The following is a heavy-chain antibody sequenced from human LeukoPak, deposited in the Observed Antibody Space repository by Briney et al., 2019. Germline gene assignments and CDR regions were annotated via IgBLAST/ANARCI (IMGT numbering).Heavy chain of an antibody. CDR1: GGSISSFY. V-gene: IGHV4-59*08. CDR2: LYHSGST. Sequence: SETLSLTCTVSGGSISSFYWSWIRQPPGKGLEWIGSLYHSGSTYYNPSLKSRVTISIDTSKNQFSLKLSSVTAADTAVYYCARSGTGLLRYYFDYWGQGTLITVSS. CDR3: ARSGTGLLRYYFDY. D-gene: IGHD3-22*01. J-gene: IGHJ4*02.